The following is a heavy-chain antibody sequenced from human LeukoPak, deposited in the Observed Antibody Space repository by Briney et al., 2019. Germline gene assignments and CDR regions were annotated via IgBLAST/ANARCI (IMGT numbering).Heavy chain of an antibody. D-gene: IGHD2-21*01. CDR2: IYSDGNT. Sequence: GGSLRLSCAASGFTVSSNQMSWARQAPGKGLEWVSVIYSDGNTYYADSVKGRFTISRDNSKNTLYLQMNSLRAEDTAVYYCARTLGIFFAFWDYWGQGTLVTVSS. CDR1: GFTVSSNQ. CDR3: ARTLGIFFAFWDY. V-gene: IGHV3-53*01. J-gene: IGHJ4*02.